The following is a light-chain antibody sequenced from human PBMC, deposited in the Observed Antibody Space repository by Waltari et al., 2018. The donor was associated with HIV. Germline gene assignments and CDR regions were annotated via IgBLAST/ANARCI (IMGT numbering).Light chain of an antibody. Sequence: SYELTQPPSVSVSPGQTARTTCSGDALPQQYVYWYQQKPGQAPVLVIYKDSERPLGIPERFSGSSSGTTVTLTSSGVQAEDGADYFCQSADSSGTFVVFGGGTKLTVL. J-gene: IGLJ2*01. V-gene: IGLV3-25*03. CDR1: ALPQQY. CDR3: QSADSSGTFVV. CDR2: KDS.